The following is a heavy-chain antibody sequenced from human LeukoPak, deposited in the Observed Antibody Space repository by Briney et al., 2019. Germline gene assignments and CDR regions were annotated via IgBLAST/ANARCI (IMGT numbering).Heavy chain of an antibody. V-gene: IGHV4-59*01. Sequence: SETLSLTCTVSGVSISSYYWSWIRQPPGKGLEWIGYIYYSGSTNYNPSLKSRVTISVDTSKNQFSLKLSSVTAADTAVYYCASGEYVNWFDPWGQGTLVTVSS. D-gene: IGHD2-2*01. J-gene: IGHJ5*02. CDR3: ASGEYVNWFDP. CDR2: IYYSGST. CDR1: GVSISSYY.